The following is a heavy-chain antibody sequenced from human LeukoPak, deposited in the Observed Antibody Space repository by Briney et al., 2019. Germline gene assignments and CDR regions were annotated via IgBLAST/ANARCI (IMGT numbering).Heavy chain of an antibody. V-gene: IGHV3-48*04. CDR2: ISSSSSTI. CDR3: ARDPATLVYYMDV. J-gene: IGHJ6*03. CDR1: GFTFSSYS. D-gene: IGHD2-15*01. Sequence: GGSLRLSCAASGFTFSSYSMNWVRQAPGKGLEWVSYISSSSSTIYYADSVKGRFTISRDNAKNSLYLQMNSLRAEDTAVYYCARDPATLVYYMDVWGKGTTVTISS.